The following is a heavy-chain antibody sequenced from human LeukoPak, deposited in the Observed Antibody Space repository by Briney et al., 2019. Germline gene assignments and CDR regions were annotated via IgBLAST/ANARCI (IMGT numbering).Heavy chain of an antibody. V-gene: IGHV1-69*02. Sequence: SVKVSRKASGGTFSSYTISWVRQGPGQGLEWMGRIIPILGIANYAQKFQGRVTITADKSTSTAYMELSSLRSEDTAVYYCARGRRELDAFDIWGQGTMVTVSS. J-gene: IGHJ3*02. CDR1: GGTFSSYT. D-gene: IGHD1-26*01. CDR3: ARGRRELDAFDI. CDR2: IIPILGIA.